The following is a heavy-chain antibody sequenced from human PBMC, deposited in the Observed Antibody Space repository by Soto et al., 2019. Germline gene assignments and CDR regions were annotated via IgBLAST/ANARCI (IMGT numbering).Heavy chain of an antibody. Sequence: QVQLVQSGAEVKKPGASVRVSCKTSGYTFTSYGISWVGQAPGQVLEWTGWISAYNGNTNYAQKLQGRVTMTTDTSTSTAYMELRSLRSDDTAVYYCARDGGDNIVLVPAAPFDYWGQGTLVTVSS. CDR2: ISAYNGNT. D-gene: IGHD2-2*01. V-gene: IGHV1-18*01. CDR1: GYTFTSYG. CDR3: ARDGGDNIVLVPAAPFDY. J-gene: IGHJ4*02.